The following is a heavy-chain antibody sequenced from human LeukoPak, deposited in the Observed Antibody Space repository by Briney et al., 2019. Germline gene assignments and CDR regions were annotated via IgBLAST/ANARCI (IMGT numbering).Heavy chain of an antibody. CDR2: ISSSSSYI. V-gene: IGHV3-21*01. CDR1: GFTFSSYS. CDR3: ARDYQRYCSSTSCSFDY. Sequence: GGSLRLSCAASGFTFSSYSMNWVRQAPGKGLEWVSSISSSSSYIYYADSVKGRFTISRDNAKNSLYLQMNSLRAEDTAVYYCARDYQRYCSSTSCSFDYWGQGTLVTVSS. D-gene: IGHD2-2*01. J-gene: IGHJ4*02.